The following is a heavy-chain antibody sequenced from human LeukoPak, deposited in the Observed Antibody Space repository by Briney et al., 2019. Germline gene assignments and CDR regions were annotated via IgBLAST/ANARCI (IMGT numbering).Heavy chain of an antibody. D-gene: IGHD6-19*01. Sequence: GRSLRLSCAASGFTFSSYGMHWVRQAPGKGLEWVAFIRYDGSNNYYADSVKGRFTISRDNSKNTLYLQMNSLRAEDTAVYYCAKDRHLQWLVLDYWGQGTLVTVSS. CDR3: AKDRHLQWLVLDY. V-gene: IGHV3-30*02. CDR1: GFTFSSYG. J-gene: IGHJ4*02. CDR2: IRYDGSNN.